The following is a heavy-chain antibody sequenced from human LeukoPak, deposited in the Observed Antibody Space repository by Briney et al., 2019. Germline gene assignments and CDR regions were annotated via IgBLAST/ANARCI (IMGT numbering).Heavy chain of an antibody. CDR2: ITIDGTGT. D-gene: IGHD6-19*01. CDR1: GFTFSKYS. CDR3: ATNQWLAPPPDS. J-gene: IGHJ4*02. V-gene: IGHV3-74*01. Sequence: GGSLSLSRAPSGFTFSKYSMLWGRHAPGKGRESGSRITIDGTGTTCAHSVKGRFTVSRDNADNTMPLQMNSVRDEDTAVYYCATNQWLAPPPDSWGQGTPVTVSS.